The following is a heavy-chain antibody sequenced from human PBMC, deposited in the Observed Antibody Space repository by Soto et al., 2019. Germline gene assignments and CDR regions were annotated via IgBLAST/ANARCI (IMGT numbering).Heavy chain of an antibody. D-gene: IGHD6-13*01. V-gene: IGHV4-34*01. Sequence: PSETLSLTCAVHGGSFSGYYWSCIRQPPGKGLEWIGEINHSGSTNYNPSLKSRVTISVDTSKNQFSLKLSPVTAADTAAYYCARLWYSRSWTTKNYYYYYGMEVWGQGTTV. CDR3: ARLWYSRSWTTKNYYYYYGMEV. J-gene: IGHJ6*02. CDR2: INHSGST. CDR1: GGSFSGYY.